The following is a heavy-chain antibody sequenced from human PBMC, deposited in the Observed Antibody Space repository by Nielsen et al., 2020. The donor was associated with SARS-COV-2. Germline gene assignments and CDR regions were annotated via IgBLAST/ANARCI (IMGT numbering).Heavy chain of an antibody. J-gene: IGHJ4*02. V-gene: IGHV3-11*01. Sequence: GESLKISCAASGFTFSYYYMSWIRQAPGKGLEWVSYISSSGSTIYYADSVKGRFTISRDNAKNSLYLQMNSLGAEDTAVYYCARAYIALNLWGQGTLVTVSS. D-gene: IGHD5-12*01. CDR1: GFTFSYYY. CDR2: ISSSGSTI. CDR3: ARAYIALNL.